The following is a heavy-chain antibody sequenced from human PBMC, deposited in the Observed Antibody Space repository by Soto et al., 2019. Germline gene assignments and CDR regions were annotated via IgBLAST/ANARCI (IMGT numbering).Heavy chain of an antibody. J-gene: IGHJ4*02. Sequence: RGSLRHSYAGSGFTLSSYAMNWVRQAPGKGLEWVSVITSSGSSTNYADSVRGRFTISRDISKNTLYLQMNSLRAEDTALYYCAKEWVAGTLFYWGQGPLVTVSS. CDR1: GFTLSSYA. CDR3: AKEWVAGTLFY. D-gene: IGHD6-13*01. CDR2: ITSSGSST. V-gene: IGHV3-23*01.